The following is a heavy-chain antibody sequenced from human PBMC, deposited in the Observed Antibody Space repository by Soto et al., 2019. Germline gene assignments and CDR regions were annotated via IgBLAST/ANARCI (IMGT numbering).Heavy chain of an antibody. CDR3: ARIGGGYSYGLLLNWFDP. J-gene: IGHJ5*02. Sequence: SETLSLTCAVYGGSFSGYYWSWVRQPPGKGLEWIGEINHSGSTNYNPSLKSRVTISVDTSKNQFSLKLSSVTAADTAVYYCARIGGGYSYGLLLNWFDPWGQGTLVTVSS. V-gene: IGHV4-34*01. CDR2: INHSGST. CDR1: GGSFSGYY. D-gene: IGHD5-18*01.